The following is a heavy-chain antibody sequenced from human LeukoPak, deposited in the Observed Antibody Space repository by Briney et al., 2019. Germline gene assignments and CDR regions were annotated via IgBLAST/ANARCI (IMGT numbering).Heavy chain of an antibody. CDR1: GVSITGFC. D-gene: IGHD6-13*01. V-gene: IGHV4-4*07. Sequence: SETLSLTCTVSGVSITGFCWSWVRQPPGKGLEWIARIYFNGPTHYNSSLKNRVSMSVDTTKTQFSLTLISVTAADTAVYYCVREVDQQLPSYWHFDLWGRGTLVTVSS. CDR3: VREVDQQLPSYWHFDL. CDR2: IYFNGPT. J-gene: IGHJ2*01.